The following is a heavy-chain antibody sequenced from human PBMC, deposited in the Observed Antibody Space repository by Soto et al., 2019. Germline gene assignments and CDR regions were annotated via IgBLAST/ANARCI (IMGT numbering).Heavy chain of an antibody. Sequence: QVKLQESGPGLVKPSQTLSLTCTVSGGSISSGGYYWSWIRQHPGKGLEWIGYIYYSGSTYYNPSLTSRVTISVVTSKNPFTLTLSSVTAADTAVYYCARSGYSYGPNPLLYWGQGTLVTVSS. CDR2: IYYSGST. CDR3: ARSGYSYGPNPLLY. CDR1: GGSISSGGYY. V-gene: IGHV4-31*03. D-gene: IGHD5-18*01. J-gene: IGHJ4*02.